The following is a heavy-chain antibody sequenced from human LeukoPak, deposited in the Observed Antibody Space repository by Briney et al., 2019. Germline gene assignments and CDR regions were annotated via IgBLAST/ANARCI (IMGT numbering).Heavy chain of an antibody. D-gene: IGHD2-21*02. CDR3: ARAGDHDYYYYYMDV. CDR1: GGSISSSSYY. CDR2: IYYSGST. V-gene: IGHV4-39*07. J-gene: IGHJ6*03. Sequence: PSETLSLTCTVSGGSISSSSYYWGWIRQPPGKGLEWIGSIYYSGSTYYNPSLKSRVTISVDTSKNQFSLKLSSVTAADTAVYYCARAGDHDYYYYYMDVWGKGTTVTVSS.